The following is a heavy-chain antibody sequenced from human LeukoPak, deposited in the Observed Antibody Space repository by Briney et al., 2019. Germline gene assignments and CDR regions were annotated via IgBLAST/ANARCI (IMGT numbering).Heavy chain of an antibody. CDR1: GFTFSFHA. Sequence: PGGSLRLSCAASGFTFSFHAMSWVRQAPGKGLEWVSAISGSGGSTYSADSVKGRFTISRDNSKNTLYLQMNSLRAEDTAVYYCAREGDYYGSGTFDYWGQGTLVTVSS. J-gene: IGHJ4*02. D-gene: IGHD3-10*01. CDR3: AREGDYYGSGTFDY. CDR2: ISGSGGST. V-gene: IGHV3-23*01.